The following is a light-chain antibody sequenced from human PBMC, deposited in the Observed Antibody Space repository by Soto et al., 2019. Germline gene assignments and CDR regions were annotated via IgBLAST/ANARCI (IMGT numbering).Light chain of an antibody. CDR3: QVWDSSSDHPVV. CDR2: YDS. Sequence: SSVLTQPPSVSVAPGKTARITCGGNNIGSKSVHWYQQKPGQAPVLVIYYDSDRPSGIPERFSGSNSVNTATLTISRVEAGDEADYYCQVWDSSSDHPVVFGGGTKLTVL. V-gene: IGLV3-21*04. CDR1: NIGSKS. J-gene: IGLJ2*01.